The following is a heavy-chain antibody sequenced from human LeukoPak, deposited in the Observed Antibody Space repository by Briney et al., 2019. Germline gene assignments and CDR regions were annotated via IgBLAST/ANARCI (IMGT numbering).Heavy chain of an antibody. CDR2: IHYSGST. J-gene: IGHJ4*02. V-gene: IGHV4-39*01. CDR3: ARRGLETTPYFDY. Sequence: SETLSLTCIVSGGSMSSSNYYWGWIRQPPGRGLEWIGSIHYSGSTYYNPSLKSRVTISVDTSKNQFSLKLSSVTAADTAVYYCARRGLETTPYFDYWGQGTLVTVSS. CDR1: GGSMSSSNYY. D-gene: IGHD4-17*01.